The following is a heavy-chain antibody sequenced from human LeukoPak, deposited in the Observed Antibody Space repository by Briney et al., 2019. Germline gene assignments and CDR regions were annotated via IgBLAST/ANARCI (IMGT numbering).Heavy chain of an antibody. V-gene: IGHV4-61*09. Sequence: PSETLSLTCTVSGDSISSGDYFWTWIRQPAGTGLEWIGHIYFSGNTTYNPSLKRRLTMSLDTSKNQFSLNLTSVRAPDTAVYFCARGRTLPHPLQVWFDAWGQGTLVTVSS. CDR2: IYFSGNT. J-gene: IGHJ5*02. D-gene: IGHD4-11*01. CDR3: ARGRTLPHPLQVWFDA. CDR1: GDSISSGDYF.